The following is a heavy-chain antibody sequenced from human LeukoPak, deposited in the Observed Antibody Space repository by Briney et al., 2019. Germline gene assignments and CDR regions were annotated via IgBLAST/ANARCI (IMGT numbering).Heavy chain of an antibody. V-gene: IGHV4-38-2*01. CDR2: IYHSGST. J-gene: IGHJ4*02. Sequence: SGTPSLTRAFSGYSISSGKYWVWIRQPPRQGREWTGGIYHSGSTYYNPSLKSRVTMSVDTSKNQFSLKLSSVTAADTAVYYCARAPRDSSSSNYMRRFDYWGQGTLVTVSS. D-gene: IGHD3-22*01. CDR3: ARAPRDSSSSNYMRRFDY. CDR1: GYSISSGKY.